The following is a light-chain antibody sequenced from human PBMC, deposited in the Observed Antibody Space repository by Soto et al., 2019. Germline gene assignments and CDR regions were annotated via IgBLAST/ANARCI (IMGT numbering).Light chain of an antibody. CDR2: GAS. V-gene: IGKV3-20*01. CDR3: QQYGSPPQT. J-gene: IGKJ1*01. CDR1: QSVRSSY. Sequence: EIVLTQSPGTLSLSPGERATLSCSASQSVRSSYLAWYQQKPGQAPRLLIYGASSRATGIPDRISGSGSGTDFTLTISRLEPEDFAVYYCQQYGSPPQTFGQGTKVDIK.